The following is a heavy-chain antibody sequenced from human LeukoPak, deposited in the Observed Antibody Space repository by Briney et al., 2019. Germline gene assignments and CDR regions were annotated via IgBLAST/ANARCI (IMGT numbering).Heavy chain of an antibody. D-gene: IGHD2-2*01. V-gene: IGHV4-34*01. CDR1: GGSFSGYY. Sequence: SETLSLTCAVYGGSFSGYYWSWIRQPPGKGLEWIGEINHSRGTNYNPSLKSRVTISVDTSKNQFSLKLSSVTAADTAVYYCASFSVVPAYFDYWGQGTLVTVSS. CDR3: ASFSVVPAYFDY. J-gene: IGHJ4*02. CDR2: INHSRGT.